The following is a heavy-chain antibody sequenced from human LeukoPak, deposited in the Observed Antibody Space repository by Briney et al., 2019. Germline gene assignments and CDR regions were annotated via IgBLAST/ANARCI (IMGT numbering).Heavy chain of an antibody. D-gene: IGHD2-2*01. V-gene: IGHV4-4*09. CDR2: IYSTGTT. Sequence: SETQSLTCTVSGGPISGYFWSWIRQPPGKGPEWIGYIYSTGTTNYSPSLSSRVTISVDTSKNQLSLNLRFVTATDTAVYHCARHNPPPTGFCSGTSCFMSGSQYFYMDVWGKGTSVTVS. CDR1: GGPISGYF. CDR3: ARHNPPPTGFCSGTSCFMSGSQYFYMDV. J-gene: IGHJ6*03.